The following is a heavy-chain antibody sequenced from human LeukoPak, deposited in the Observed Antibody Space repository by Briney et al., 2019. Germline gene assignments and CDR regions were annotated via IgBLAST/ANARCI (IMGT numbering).Heavy chain of an antibody. Sequence: SETLSLTCTVSGGSISTSNYYWGWIRQPPGKGLEWIGNIFYSGSTYYGPSLKSRLTISLDTSRNQFSLKLNSVTAADTAVYYCARAGRQQQLDPWGQGTLVTVSS. V-gene: IGHV4-39*07. J-gene: IGHJ5*02. D-gene: IGHD6-13*01. CDR3: ARAGRQQQLDP. CDR2: IFYSGST. CDR1: GGSISTSNYY.